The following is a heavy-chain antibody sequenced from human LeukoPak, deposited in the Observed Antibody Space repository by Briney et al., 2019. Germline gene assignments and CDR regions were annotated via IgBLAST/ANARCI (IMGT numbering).Heavy chain of an antibody. CDR2: INAGNGDT. D-gene: IGHD3-22*01. J-gene: IGHJ5*02. CDR3: AREALQYYYDSSGYWFDP. CDR1: GGTFSSYA. Sequence: PGASVKVSCKASGGTFSSYAISWVRQAPGQRLEWMGWINAGNGDTKYSQKFQGRVTITRDTSASTAYMELSSLRSEDTAVYYCAREALQYYYDSSGYWFDPWGQGTLVTVSS. V-gene: IGHV1-3*01.